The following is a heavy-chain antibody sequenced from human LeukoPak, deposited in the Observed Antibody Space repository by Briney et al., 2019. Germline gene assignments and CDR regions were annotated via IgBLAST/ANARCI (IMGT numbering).Heavy chain of an antibody. Sequence: PSETLSLTCTASGDSISTSTYYWGWIRQSPGKGLEWIGSIHYSGNTYSNPSLKSRVTISVDTSKNQFSLKVRSVTAADTAVYYCARQWDYWGQGTLVTVSS. CDR3: ARQWDY. CDR1: GDSISTSTYY. CDR2: IHYSGNT. J-gene: IGHJ4*02. V-gene: IGHV4-39*01.